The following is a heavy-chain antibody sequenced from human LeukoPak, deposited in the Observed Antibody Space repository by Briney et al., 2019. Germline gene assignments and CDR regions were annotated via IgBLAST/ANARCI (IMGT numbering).Heavy chain of an antibody. CDR1: GYAFIAHD. V-gene: IGHV1-2*02. D-gene: IGHD2-15*01. CDR3: AKDGGSWSFDY. Sequence: ASLTVSCKAYGYAFIAHDLHWVRQAPGQGLEYLGWITPHNGGTRYAQKFQGRVTITMDTSTSTAFMELTSLKSDDTAIYYCAKDGGSWSFDYWGQGTLVTVSS. CDR2: ITPHNGGT. J-gene: IGHJ4*02.